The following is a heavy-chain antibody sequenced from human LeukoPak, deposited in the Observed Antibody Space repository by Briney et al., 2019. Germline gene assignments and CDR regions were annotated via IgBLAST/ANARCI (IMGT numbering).Heavy chain of an antibody. V-gene: IGHV4-59*01. Sequence: PSETLSLTCTVSGDSISSYYWSWIRQPPGKGLEWIGYIFDNRNTKYNPSLKSRVSLPLDTSKNEFSLKLSSVTAADTAVYYCARVVYGSPLNYGMDVWGQGTAVTVSS. D-gene: IGHD2-8*01. CDR3: ARVVYGSPLNYGMDV. CDR2: IFDNRNT. CDR1: GDSISSYY. J-gene: IGHJ6*02.